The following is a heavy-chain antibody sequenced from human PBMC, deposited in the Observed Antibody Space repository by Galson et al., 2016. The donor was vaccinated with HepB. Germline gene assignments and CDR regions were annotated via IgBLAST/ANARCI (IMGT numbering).Heavy chain of an antibody. CDR1: GFTFSTYG. Sequence: SLRLSCAASGFTFSTYGMHWVRQAPGKGLEWVSSITPSNFIYYADSVKGRVTISRDNAKNSLYLQMNSLSAGYTAVYFCARGPGNANDYWGQGTLVTVSS. D-gene: IGHD4-23*01. CDR3: ARGPGNANDY. CDR2: ITPSNFI. V-gene: IGHV3-21*01. J-gene: IGHJ4*02.